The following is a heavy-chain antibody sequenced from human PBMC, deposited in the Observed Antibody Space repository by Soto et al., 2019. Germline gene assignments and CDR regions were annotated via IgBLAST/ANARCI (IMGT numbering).Heavy chain of an antibody. Sequence: SETLSLTCSVSGGSFGRDSFIWSWVRQFPGKGLEWIGYIYYSGTTYYNPSLRSRVIMSVDTSKNQFSLKLSSVTAADTAVYYCARDHKWDGMDVWGQGTTVTVS. D-gene: IGHD1-26*01. CDR3: ARDHKWDGMDV. CDR1: GGSFGRDSFI. CDR2: IYYSGTT. V-gene: IGHV4-31*03. J-gene: IGHJ6*02.